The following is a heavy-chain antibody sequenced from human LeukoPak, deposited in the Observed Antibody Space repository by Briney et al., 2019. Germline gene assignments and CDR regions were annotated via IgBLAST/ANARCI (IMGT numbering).Heavy chain of an antibody. V-gene: IGHV3-33*08. CDR2: IWYDGSNK. J-gene: IGHJ4*02. CDR3: ARDRNYDYVWGSYRYGPIDY. CDR1: GFTFNSYE. D-gene: IGHD3-16*02. Sequence: QAGGSLRLSCAASGFTFNSYEMNWVRQAPGKGLEWVAVIWYDGSNKYYADSVKGRFTISRDNSKNTLYLQMNSLRAEDTAVYYCARDRNYDYVWGSYRYGPIDYWGQGTLVTVSS.